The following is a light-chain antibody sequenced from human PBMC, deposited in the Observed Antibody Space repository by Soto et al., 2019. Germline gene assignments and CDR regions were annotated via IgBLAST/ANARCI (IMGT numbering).Light chain of an antibody. V-gene: IGKV1-39*01. J-gene: IGKJ3*01. CDR3: QQTYSFPFT. Sequence: DIQMTQSPSSLSASVGDRVTITCRASRAISTSVNWYQQRPGKAPNLLIFTASSLQTGVPSRFSGAGSATYFTLTVSSLQPEDFATYYCQQTYSFPFTFGPGTKVDIK. CDR2: TAS. CDR1: RAISTS.